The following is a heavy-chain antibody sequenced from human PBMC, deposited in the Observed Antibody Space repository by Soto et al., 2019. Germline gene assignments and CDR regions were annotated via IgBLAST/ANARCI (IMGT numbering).Heavy chain of an antibody. J-gene: IGHJ4*02. CDR2: IIPALGIE. Sequence: QVLLVQSGTEVKKPGSSVKVSCKASGGTFTSFTLNWVRQAPGQGPEWMGRIIPALGIEDYAPKFHGKVTMTADTSTSTAHIEMSSLRSDDTAVYYCAAVVGTSAFVGYLEYWGQGTLVTVSS. CDR1: GGTFTSFT. V-gene: IGHV1-69*02. CDR3: AAVVGTSAFVGYLEY. D-gene: IGHD6-19*01.